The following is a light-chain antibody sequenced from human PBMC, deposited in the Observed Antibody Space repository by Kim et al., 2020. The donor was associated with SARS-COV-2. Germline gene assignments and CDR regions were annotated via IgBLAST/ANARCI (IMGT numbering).Light chain of an antibody. Sequence: NFMLTQPHSVSESPGKTVTIACTRSSGSIDDDYVQWYQQRPGGVPTTVIYEDDQRPSGVSDRFSGSIDNSSNSASLTISGLRTEEEADYYCQSYNRDHVIFGGGTQLTVL. J-gene: IGLJ2*01. V-gene: IGLV6-57*04. CDR1: SGSIDDDY. CDR3: QSYNRDHVI. CDR2: EDD.